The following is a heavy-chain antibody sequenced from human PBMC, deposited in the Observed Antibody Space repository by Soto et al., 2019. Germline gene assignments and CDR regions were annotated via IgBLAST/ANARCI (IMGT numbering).Heavy chain of an antibody. D-gene: IGHD3-10*01. V-gene: IGHV3-48*01. CDR3: ARANYYGSPGDFDY. CDR2: ISSSSSTI. Sequence: EVQLVESGGGLVQPGGSLRLSCAASGFTFSRYRMNWVRQAPGKGLEWVSYISSSSSTIYYADSVKGRFTISRDNAKNSLYLQMNSLRAEDTAVYYCARANYYGSPGDFDYWGQGTLFTVSS. J-gene: IGHJ4*02. CDR1: GFTFSRYR.